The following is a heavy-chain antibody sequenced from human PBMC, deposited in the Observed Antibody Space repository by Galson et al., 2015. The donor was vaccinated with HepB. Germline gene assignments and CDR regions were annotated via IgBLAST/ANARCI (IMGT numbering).Heavy chain of an antibody. Sequence: LRLSCAASGFTVSSNYMSWVRQAPGKGLEWVSVIYSGGNTYYADSVKGRFTISRDNSKNTLYLQMNSLRAEDTAVYYCARGVSSGYYYAYYYGMDVWGQGTTVTVSS. J-gene: IGHJ6*02. V-gene: IGHV3-53*01. CDR1: GFTVSSNY. CDR3: ARGVSSGYYYAYYYGMDV. CDR2: IYSGGNT. D-gene: IGHD3-22*01.